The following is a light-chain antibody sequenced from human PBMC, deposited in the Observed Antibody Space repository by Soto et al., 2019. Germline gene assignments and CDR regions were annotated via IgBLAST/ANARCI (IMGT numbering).Light chain of an antibody. CDR1: TGAVTSGHY. CDR2: DTS. J-gene: IGLJ2*01. Sequence: QAVVTQAPSLTVSPGGTVTLTCGSSTGAVTSGHYPYWFQQKPGQAPRTLIYDTSNKHSWTPARFSGSLLGGKAALTLSGAQPVDEAEYYCLLSYSGALVVFGGGTKLTVL. CDR3: LLSYSGALVV. V-gene: IGLV7-46*01.